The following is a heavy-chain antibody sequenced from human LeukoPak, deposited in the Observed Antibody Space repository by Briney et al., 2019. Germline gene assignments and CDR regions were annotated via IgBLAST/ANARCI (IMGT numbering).Heavy chain of an antibody. CDR1: GFTFSSYW. J-gene: IGHJ4*02. D-gene: IGHD3-22*01. Sequence: AGGSLRLSCAAAGFTFSSYWMHWVRQAPGKGLVWVSRINTDGTSTIYADSVKGRFAISRDNAKNTAYLQMNSLRAEDTAVYYCARAMISGSDYWGQGTLVTVSS. CDR3: ARAMISGSDY. CDR2: INTDGTST. V-gene: IGHV3-74*01.